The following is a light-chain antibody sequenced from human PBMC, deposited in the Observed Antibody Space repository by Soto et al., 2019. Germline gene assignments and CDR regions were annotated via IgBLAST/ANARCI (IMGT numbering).Light chain of an antibody. CDR1: QSVRSN. V-gene: IGKV3-15*01. CDR2: AVS. CDR3: QQRSNWPWT. Sequence: EIVMTQSPATLSVSPGERATLSCRASQSVRSNLAWYHQRPGQAPRLLIYAVSARATGIPARSSGSGSGTEFTLTISGLQSEDFGLYYCQQRSNWPWTFGQGTKVDIK. J-gene: IGKJ1*01.